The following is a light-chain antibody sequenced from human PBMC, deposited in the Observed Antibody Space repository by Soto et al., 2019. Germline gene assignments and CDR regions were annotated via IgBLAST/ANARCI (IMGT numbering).Light chain of an antibody. Sequence: QSALTQPPCVSGSPGQSVAISCTGTSSDVGSYNRVSWYQQPPGTAPKLIIFEVSNRPSGVPDRFSGSKSGNTASLTISGLQSEDEADYYCSSFSTSTTYVFGTGTKVTVL. CDR2: EVS. CDR3: SSFSTSTTYV. CDR1: SSDVGSYNR. J-gene: IGLJ1*01. V-gene: IGLV2-18*02.